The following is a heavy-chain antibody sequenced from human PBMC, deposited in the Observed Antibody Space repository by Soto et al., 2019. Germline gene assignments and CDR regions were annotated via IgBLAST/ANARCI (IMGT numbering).Heavy chain of an antibody. J-gene: IGHJ4*02. CDR3: ARAGYCSGGSCYSLYYFDY. CDR1: GGSISSGGYY. D-gene: IGHD2-15*01. CDR2: IYYSGST. Sequence: TLSLTCTVSGGSISSGGYYWSWIRQHPGKGLEWIGYIYYSGSTYYNPSLKSRVTISVDTSKNQFSLKLSSVTAADTAVYYCARAGYCSGGSCYSLYYFDYWGQGTLVTVSS. V-gene: IGHV4-31*03.